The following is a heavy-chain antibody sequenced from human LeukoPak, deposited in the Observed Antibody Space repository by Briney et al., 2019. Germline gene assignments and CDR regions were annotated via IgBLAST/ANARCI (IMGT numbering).Heavy chain of an antibody. CDR3: ARDSTGRGAFDI. D-gene: IGHD1-26*01. CDR1: GDSVSSSTYY. Sequence: PSETLSLTCAVSGDSVSSSTYYWGWIRQPPGKGLEWIGTIYYSGSTYNNPSLKSRVTISVDTSKNQFSLNLSSVTAADTAVYYCARDSTGRGAFDIWGQGTMVTVSS. CDR2: IYYSGST. V-gene: IGHV4-39*07. J-gene: IGHJ3*02.